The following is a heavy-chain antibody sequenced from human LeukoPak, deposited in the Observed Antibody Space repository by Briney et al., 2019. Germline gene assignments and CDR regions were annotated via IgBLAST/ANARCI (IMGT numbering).Heavy chain of an antibody. CDR1: GGTFSSYA. CDR3: ARDRVEYSSSAGDY. J-gene: IGHJ4*02. CDR2: IIPILGIA. Sequence: SVKVSCKASGGTFSSYAISWVRPAPGQGLEWMGRIIPILGIANYAQKFQGRVTITADKSTSTAYMELSSLRSEDTAVYYCARDRVEYSSSAGDYWGQGTLVTVSS. V-gene: IGHV1-69*04. D-gene: IGHD6-6*01.